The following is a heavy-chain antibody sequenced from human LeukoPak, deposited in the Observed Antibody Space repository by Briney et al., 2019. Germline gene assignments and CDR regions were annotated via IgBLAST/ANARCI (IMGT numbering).Heavy chain of an antibody. D-gene: IGHD2-15*01. V-gene: IGHV3-7*01. CDR1: GFTFSSYW. J-gene: IGHJ4*02. Sequence: GGSLRLSCAASGFTFSSYWMSWVRQAPGKGLEWVANIKQDGSEKYYVDSVKGRFTISRDNAKNSLYLQMSSLRAEDTAVYYCARVSPNPLTPLPYFDYWGQGTLVTVSS. CDR2: IKQDGSEK. CDR3: ARVSPNPLTPLPYFDY.